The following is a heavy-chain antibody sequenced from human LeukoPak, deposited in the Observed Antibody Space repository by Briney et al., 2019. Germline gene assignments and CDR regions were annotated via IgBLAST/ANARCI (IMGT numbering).Heavy chain of an antibody. D-gene: IGHD3-9*01. J-gene: IGHJ4*02. CDR1: GGSISSYY. CDR3: ARGGYDILTY. Sequence: SETLSLTCTVSGGSISSYYWSWIRQPPGKGLEWIGYIYYSGSTYYNPSLKSRVTISVDTSKNQFSLRLSSMTAADTAVYYCARGGYDILTYWGQGTLVTVSS. V-gene: IGHV4-59*01. CDR2: IYYSGST.